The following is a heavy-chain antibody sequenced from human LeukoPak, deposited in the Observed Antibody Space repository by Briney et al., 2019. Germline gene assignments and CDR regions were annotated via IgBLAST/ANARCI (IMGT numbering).Heavy chain of an antibody. CDR3: ATETVYAFDI. CDR2: ISYDGSNK. J-gene: IGHJ3*02. D-gene: IGHD4-11*01. V-gene: IGHV3-30-3*01. Sequence: GGSLRLSCAASGFTFSSYAMHWVRQAPGKGLEWVAVISYDGSNKYYADSVKGRFTISRDNSKNTLYLQMNSLRAEDTAVYYCATETVYAFDIWGQGTMVTVSS. CDR1: GFTFSSYA.